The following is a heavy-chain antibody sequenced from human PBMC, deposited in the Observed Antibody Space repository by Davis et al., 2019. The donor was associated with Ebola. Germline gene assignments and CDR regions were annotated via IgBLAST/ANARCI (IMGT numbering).Heavy chain of an antibody. D-gene: IGHD2-15*01. V-gene: IGHV3-21*04. J-gene: IGHJ6*02. CDR3: AKQGRYCSGGSCYGYYYYYYGMDV. CDR1: GFTFSTYS. CDR2: ISSDSDYI. Sequence: GESLKISCAASGFTFSTYSMSWVRQAPGKGLEWVSSISSDSDYIYYADSVKGRFTISRDNSKNTLYLQMNSLRAEDTAVYYCAKQGRYCSGGSCYGYYYYYYGMDVWGQGTTVTVSS.